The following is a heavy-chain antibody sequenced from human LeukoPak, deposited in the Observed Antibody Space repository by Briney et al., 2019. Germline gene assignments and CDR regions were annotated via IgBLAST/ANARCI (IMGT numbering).Heavy chain of an antibody. V-gene: IGHV3-23*01. J-gene: IGHJ4*02. Sequence: GGSLRLSCAASGFTFTIYAMSWVRQSPGKGLEWVSSISDSGDRTCYADSVKGRFTISRDNSRNTLYLQVNSLRAEDTAVYYCAKSGSVPPDYWGQGTLVTVSS. CDR2: ISDSGDRT. D-gene: IGHD2-2*01. CDR1: GFTFTIYA. CDR3: AKSGSVPPDY.